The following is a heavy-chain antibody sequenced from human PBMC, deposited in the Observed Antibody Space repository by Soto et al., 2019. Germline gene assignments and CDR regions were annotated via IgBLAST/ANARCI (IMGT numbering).Heavy chain of an antibody. CDR3: ARELVTETYYFDY. D-gene: IGHD3-16*02. Sequence: SETLSLTCTVSGGSISSGGYYWSWIRQHPGKGLEWIGYIYYSGSTYYNPSLKSRVTISVDTSKNQFSLKLSSVTAADTAVYYCARELVTETYYFDYWGQGTLVTISS. V-gene: IGHV4-31*03. CDR2: IYYSGST. CDR1: GGSISSGGYY. J-gene: IGHJ4*02.